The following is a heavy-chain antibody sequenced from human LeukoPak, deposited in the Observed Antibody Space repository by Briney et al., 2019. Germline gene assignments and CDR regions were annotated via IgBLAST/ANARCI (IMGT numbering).Heavy chain of an antibody. CDR3: ARGRRRGIAAPPPQSYGMDV. CDR2: INHSGST. CDR1: GGSFSGDY. V-gene: IGHV4-34*01. J-gene: IGHJ6*02. Sequence: SETLSLTCAVYGGSFSGDYWNWICHPPGKGLEWRGEINHSGSTNYNPSLKSRVTISVATSKNQFSLKLTSVTAADTAVYYRARGRRRGIAAPPPQSYGMDVWGQGTTVTVAS. D-gene: IGHD6-6*01.